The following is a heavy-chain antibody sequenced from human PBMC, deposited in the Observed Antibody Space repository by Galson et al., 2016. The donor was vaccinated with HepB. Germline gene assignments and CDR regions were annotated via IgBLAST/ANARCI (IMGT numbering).Heavy chain of an antibody. D-gene: IGHD2-2*01. CDR3: ARGDCSTTSCYPGAFYFYMDV. J-gene: IGHJ6*03. Sequence: SVTVSCKASGGTFSNYAISWVRQAPGQGLEWMGGFIPIFGTPNYAQKFQDRVTITADESSSTAYRELSSLRSEDTAVYYCARGDCSTTSCYPGAFYFYMDVWGKGTTVTVSS. V-gene: IGHV1-69*13. CDR2: FIPIFGTP. CDR1: GGTFSNYA.